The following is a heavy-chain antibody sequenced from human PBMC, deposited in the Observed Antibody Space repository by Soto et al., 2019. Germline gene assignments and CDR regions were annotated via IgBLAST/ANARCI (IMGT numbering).Heavy chain of an antibody. Sequence: EVRLLESGGGFVQPGGSLRLSCAASGFTFSNYAMSWVRQTPGRVLEWVSTINDSGVSTYYADSVKGRFAISRDDSMNTLYLQMNSLRAEDTAVYYCAKDGGIDVVSSRLLFDIWGHWTMVTVSS. CDR2: INDSGVST. V-gene: IGHV3-23*01. CDR3: AKDGGIDVVSSRLLFDI. D-gene: IGHD2-2*01. J-gene: IGHJ3*02. CDR1: GFTFSNYA.